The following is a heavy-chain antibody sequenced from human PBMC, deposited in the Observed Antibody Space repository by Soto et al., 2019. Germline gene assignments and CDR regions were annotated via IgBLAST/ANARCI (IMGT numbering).Heavy chain of an antibody. CDR1: GFTFGDYA. J-gene: IGHJ5*02. Sequence: GGSLRLSCTASGFTFGDYAMSWFRQAPGKGLEWVGFIRSKAYGGTTEYAASVKGRFTISRDDSKSIAYLQMNSLKTEDTAVYYCTRAALDCSGGSCYSETNWFDPWGQGTLVTVSS. V-gene: IGHV3-49*03. CDR3: TRAALDCSGGSCYSETNWFDP. D-gene: IGHD2-15*01. CDR2: IRSKAYGGTT.